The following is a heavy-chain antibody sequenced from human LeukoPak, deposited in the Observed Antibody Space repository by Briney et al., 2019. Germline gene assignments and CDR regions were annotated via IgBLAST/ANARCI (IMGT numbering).Heavy chain of an antibody. D-gene: IGHD6-13*01. Sequence: GGSLRLSCAASGFTFNNYAMHWVRQAPGKGLEWVAVIWYDGSSEYYADSVKGRFTISRDNSKSTLYLQMNSLRAEDTAVYYCAREGGIAAAANFDYWGQGTLVTVSS. CDR2: IWYDGSSE. J-gene: IGHJ4*02. CDR3: AREGGIAAAANFDY. V-gene: IGHV3-33*01. CDR1: GFTFNNYA.